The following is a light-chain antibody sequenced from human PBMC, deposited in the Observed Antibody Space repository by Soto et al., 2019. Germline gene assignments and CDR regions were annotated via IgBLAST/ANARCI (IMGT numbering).Light chain of an antibody. V-gene: IGLV1-47*01. Sequence: QSVLTQPPSASGTPGQRVTISCSGSSSNIGSNYVYWYQQLPGTAPKLPIYRNNQRPSGVPDRFSGSKSGTSASLAISGLRSEDEADYYCSSYRSSTTFVFGTGTKVTVL. CDR3: SSYRSSTTFV. J-gene: IGLJ1*01. CDR1: SSNIGSNY. CDR2: RNN.